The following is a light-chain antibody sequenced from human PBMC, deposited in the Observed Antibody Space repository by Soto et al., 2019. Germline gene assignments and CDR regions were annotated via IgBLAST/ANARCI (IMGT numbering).Light chain of an antibody. V-gene: IGLV2-11*01. CDR3: FSYAGSYTLI. Sequence: QSALTQPRSVSGSPGQSVTVSCTGRSSDVGGYNYVSWYQQHPGKAPKLLISDVANRASGVTDRFSGSKSGNTASLTISGLQPDHEAEYFSFSYAGSYTLIFGGGTKLTVL. CDR1: SSDVGGYNY. CDR2: DVA. J-gene: IGLJ2*01.